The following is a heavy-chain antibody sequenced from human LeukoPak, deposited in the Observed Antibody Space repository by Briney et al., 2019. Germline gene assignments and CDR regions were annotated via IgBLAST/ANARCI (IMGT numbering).Heavy chain of an antibody. V-gene: IGHV3-30-3*01. D-gene: IGHD6-13*01. CDR3: ASRPGIAAADFDY. CDR2: ISFDGSNK. CDR1: GFTFSRSA. J-gene: IGHJ4*02. Sequence: GGSLRLSCAASGFTFSRSAMHWVRQVPGKGLEWVAVISFDGSNKYYGASVKGRLTISRDNSKNTMYLQMNSLRAEDTAVYYCASRPGIAAADFDYWGQGTLVTVSS.